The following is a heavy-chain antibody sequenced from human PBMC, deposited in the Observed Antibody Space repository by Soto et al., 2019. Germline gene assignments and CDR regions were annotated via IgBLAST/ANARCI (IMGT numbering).Heavy chain of an antibody. J-gene: IGHJ6*03. D-gene: IGHD1-1*01. CDR3: TTLRAYWNDDLYYYYMDV. CDR2: IKSKTDGGTT. Sequence: EVQLVESGGGLVKPGGSLRLSCAASGFTFSNAWMSWVRQAPGKGLEWVGRIKSKTDGGTTDYAAPVKGRFTISRDDSKNTLYLQMNSLKTEDTAVYYCTTLRAYWNDDLYYYYMDVWGKGTTVTVSS. V-gene: IGHV3-15*01. CDR1: GFTFSNAW.